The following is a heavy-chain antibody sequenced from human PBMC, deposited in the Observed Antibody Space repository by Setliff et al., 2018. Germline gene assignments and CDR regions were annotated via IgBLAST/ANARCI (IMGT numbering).Heavy chain of an antibody. CDR3: ARSDGGSSGLDY. J-gene: IGHJ4*02. V-gene: IGHV3-66*02. CDR2: IYNSDSA. Sequence: PGGSLRLSCVVSGFIVSDKHMTWLRQAPGKGPEWVSVIYNSDSAYYADSVKGRFTISRDNSENTLYLQMNSLRPDDTAVYHCARSDGGSSGLDYWGQGTLVTVSS. CDR1: GFIVSDKH. D-gene: IGHD2-15*01.